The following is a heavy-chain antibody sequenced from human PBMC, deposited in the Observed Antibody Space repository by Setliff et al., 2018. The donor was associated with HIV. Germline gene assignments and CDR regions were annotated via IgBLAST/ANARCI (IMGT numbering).Heavy chain of an antibody. Sequence: SETLSLTCTVSGASISSGGFYWSWIRQHPGKGLEWIGYIYYSGSTYYNPSLKSRVTISADTSKSQFSLKLTSVTAADTAAYFCARVSTDYVWGSFLSSGPYYFDFWGQGALVTVSS. D-gene: IGHD3-16*01. V-gene: IGHV4-31*03. CDR1: GASISSGGFY. CDR2: IYYSGST. CDR3: ARVSTDYVWGSFLSSGPYYFDF. J-gene: IGHJ4*02.